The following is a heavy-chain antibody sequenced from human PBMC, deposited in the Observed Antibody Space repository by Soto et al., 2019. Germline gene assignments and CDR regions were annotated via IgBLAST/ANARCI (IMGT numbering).Heavy chain of an antibody. CDR3: ARSDCSSTSCYVVCFDP. CDR1: GFSFSNYG. J-gene: IGHJ5*02. D-gene: IGHD2-2*01. Sequence: GGSLRLSCAASGFSFSNYGMNWVRQAPGKGLEWVSSISSSSSYISYADSVKGRFTISRDNAKSSVYLQMNSLRAEDTAVYYCARSDCSSTSCYVVCFDPWGQGTLVTVSS. V-gene: IGHV3-21*01. CDR2: ISSSSSYI.